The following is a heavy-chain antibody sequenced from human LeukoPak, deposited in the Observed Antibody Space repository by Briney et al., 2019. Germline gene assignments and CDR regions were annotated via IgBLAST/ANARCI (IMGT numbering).Heavy chain of an antibody. CDR2: IYYSGST. J-gene: IGHJ4*02. D-gene: IGHD5-18*01. Sequence: SETLSLTCTVSGGSISSGGYYWSWIRQHPGKGLEWIGNIYYSGSTYYNPSLKSRVTISVDTSKNQFSLKLSSVTAADTAVYYCARVYSYGSSVVDYWGQGTLVTVSS. CDR1: GGSISSGGYY. V-gene: IGHV4-31*03. CDR3: ARVYSYGSSVVDY.